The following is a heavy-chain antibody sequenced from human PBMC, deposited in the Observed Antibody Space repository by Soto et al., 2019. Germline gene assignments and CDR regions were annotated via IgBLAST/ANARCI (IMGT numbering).Heavy chain of an antibody. CDR1: GVSFTGYY. CDR3: ATSYYNFWSGYYLAYFDY. CDR2: INHSGST. Sequence: QVHLQQWGAGLLKPSETLSLTCAVYGVSFTGYYWCWIRQPPGKGLEWIGEINHSGSTNYNPSVKTRVTISVDTYKKQFSLELSSVTAADTAVYYCATSYYNFWSGYYLAYFDYWGQGTLVTVSS. D-gene: IGHD3-3*01. V-gene: IGHV4-34*01. J-gene: IGHJ4*02.